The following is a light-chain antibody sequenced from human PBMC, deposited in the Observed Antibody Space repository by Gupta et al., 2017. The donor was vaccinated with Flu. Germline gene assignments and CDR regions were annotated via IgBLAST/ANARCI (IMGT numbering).Light chain of an antibody. CDR3: QQYHTDRT. CDR1: QSISTW. V-gene: IGKV1-5*03. J-gene: IGKJ1*01. CDR2: VAS. Sequence: DIQMTQSPSTLSASVGDRVTITCRASQSISTWVAWYQQKPGKAPNLLIYVASSLESGVPSRFSGSGSGTEFTLTINSLQPDDFATYYCQQYHTDRTFGQGTKVDIK.